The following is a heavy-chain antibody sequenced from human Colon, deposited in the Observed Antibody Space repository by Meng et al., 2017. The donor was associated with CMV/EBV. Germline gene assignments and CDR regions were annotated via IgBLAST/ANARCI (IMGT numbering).Heavy chain of an antibody. D-gene: IGHD1-14*01. CDR2: IKQDGSEK. V-gene: IGHV3-7*01. Sequence: GGSLRLSCATFGFTFSNYWMSWVRQAPGKGLEWVANIKQDGSEKYYVDSVKGRFTISRDNAKNSVSLQMNGLRAEDTAVYYCAKPARGSTNYYWGQGTLVTVSS. J-gene: IGHJ4*02. CDR3: AKPARGSTNYY. CDR1: GFTFSNYW.